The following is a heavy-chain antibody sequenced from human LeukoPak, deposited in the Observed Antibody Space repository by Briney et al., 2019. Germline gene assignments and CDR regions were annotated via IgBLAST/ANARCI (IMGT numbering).Heavy chain of an antibody. CDR1: GLTFSSYW. CDR2: INTDGSST. CDR3: ISSSPSFDY. J-gene: IGHJ4*02. V-gene: IGHV3-74*01. Sequence: PGGSLRLSCTASGLTFSSYWMHWVRQAPGKGLVWVSRINTDGSSTAHADSVKGRFTISRDNAKSTLYLQMNSLRAEDTAVYYCISSSPSFDYWGQGTLVTVSS.